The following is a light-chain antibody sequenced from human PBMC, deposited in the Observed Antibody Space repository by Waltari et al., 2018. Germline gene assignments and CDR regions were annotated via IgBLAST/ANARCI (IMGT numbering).Light chain of an antibody. CDR2: GAS. CDR3: QQYTSSPCT. CDR1: QMIGRGW. J-gene: IGKJ1*01. Sequence: ELVLTQSPGTLSLTPGEGATLSCRARQMIGRGWLARYQQKTGQAPRLLIWGASTRAPDVPDRFSGSGSGTDFTLTISRLEPEDFAVYYCQQYTSSPCTFGQGTKVEIK. V-gene: IGKV3-20*01.